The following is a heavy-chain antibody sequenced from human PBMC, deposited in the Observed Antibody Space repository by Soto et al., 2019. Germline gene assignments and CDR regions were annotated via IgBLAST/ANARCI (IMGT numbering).Heavy chain of an antibody. CDR3: ARTRRPFWSGYYPISNWFDP. CDR1: GGSFSGDY. J-gene: IGHJ5*02. Sequence: SETLSLTCAVYGGSFSGDYWSWIRQPPGKGLEWIGEINHSGSTNYNPSLKSRVTISVDTSKNQFSLKLSSVTAADTAVYYCARTRRPFWSGYYPISNWFDPWGQGTLVTASS. V-gene: IGHV4-34*01. D-gene: IGHD3-3*01. CDR2: INHSGST.